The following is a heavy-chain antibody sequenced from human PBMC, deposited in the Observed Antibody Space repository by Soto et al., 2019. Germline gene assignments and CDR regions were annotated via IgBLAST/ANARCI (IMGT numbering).Heavy chain of an antibody. D-gene: IGHD3-10*01. Sequence: GGSLRLSCAASGFTFSSYWMHWVRQAPGKGLVWVSRINSDGSSTSYADSVKGRFTISRDNAKNTLYLQMNSLRAEDTAVYYCARGWGSGSYEVSREYYYYGMDVWGQGTTVTVSS. CDR1: GFTFSSYW. CDR3: ARGWGSGSYEVSREYYYYGMDV. J-gene: IGHJ6*02. V-gene: IGHV3-74*01. CDR2: INSDGSST.